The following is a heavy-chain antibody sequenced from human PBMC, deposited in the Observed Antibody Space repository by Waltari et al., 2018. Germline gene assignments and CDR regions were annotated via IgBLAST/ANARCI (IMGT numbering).Heavy chain of an antibody. CDR3: ARQFGWGSYGSGSYDY. J-gene: IGHJ4*02. CDR1: GGSISSSSYY. CDR2: IYYSGST. V-gene: IGHV4-39*01. Sequence: QLQLQESGPGLVKPSETLSLTCTVSGGSISSSSYYWGWIRQPPGKGLEWIGSIYYSGSTYSNPSLKSRVTISVDTSKNQFALKLSSVTAADTAVYYCARQFGWGSYGSGSYDYWGQGTLVTVSS. D-gene: IGHD3-10*01.